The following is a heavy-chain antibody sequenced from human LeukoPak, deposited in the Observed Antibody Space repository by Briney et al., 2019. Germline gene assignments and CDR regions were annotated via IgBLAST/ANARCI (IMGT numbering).Heavy chain of an antibody. CDR3: ARDPVDIVVVPAARKRDFDY. V-gene: IGHV4-38-2*02. CDR1: GYSISSGYY. Sequence: TSETLSLTCTVSGYSISSGYYWDWIRQPPGKGLEWIGSIYHSGSTYYNPSLKSRVTISVDTSKNQFSLKLSSVTAADTAVYYCARDPVDIVVVPAARKRDFDYWGQGTLVTVSS. CDR2: IYHSGST. D-gene: IGHD2-2*01. J-gene: IGHJ4*02.